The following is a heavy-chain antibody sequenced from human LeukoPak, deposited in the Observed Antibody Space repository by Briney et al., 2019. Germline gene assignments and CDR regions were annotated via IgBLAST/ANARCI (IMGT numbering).Heavy chain of an antibody. Sequence: ASVKVSCKVSGYSLTDLSLHWVRQAPGKGLEWMGGFDPEDGEAIYAQKFQARVSMTEDTSKDTGYMELSTLTSEDTAVYYCAKSHGDYGLLDYWGQGTLVTVSS. CDR3: AKSHGDYGLLDY. V-gene: IGHV1-24*01. CDR1: GYSLTDLS. D-gene: IGHD4-17*01. J-gene: IGHJ4*02. CDR2: FDPEDGEA.